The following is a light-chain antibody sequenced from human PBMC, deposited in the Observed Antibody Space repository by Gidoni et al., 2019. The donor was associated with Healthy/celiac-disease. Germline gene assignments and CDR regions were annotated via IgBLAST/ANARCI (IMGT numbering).Light chain of an antibody. CDR1: SSDVGGYNY. CDR2: EVS. Sequence: QSALTQPPSASGSPGQSVTISCTGTSSDVGGYNYVSWYHQHPGTAPKLMIYEVSKRPSGVPDRFSGSKSGNTASLTVSGLQAEDEADYYCSSYAGSNNPYVFGTGTKVTVL. CDR3: SSYAGSNNPYV. V-gene: IGLV2-8*01. J-gene: IGLJ1*01.